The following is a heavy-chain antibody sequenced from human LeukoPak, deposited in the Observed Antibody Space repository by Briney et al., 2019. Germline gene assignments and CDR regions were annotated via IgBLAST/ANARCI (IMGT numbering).Heavy chain of an antibody. CDR3: ARGPYSYDSSGYLRLDY. CDR2: IWFDGSYK. J-gene: IGHJ4*02. Sequence: GGSLRLSCAASGFTFSSYGMHWVRQAPGKGLEWVAVIWFDGSYKYYADSVKGRFTISRDNSKNTLYLQMNSLRAEDTAVYYYARGPYSYDSSGYLRLDYWGQGTLVTVSS. V-gene: IGHV3-33*01. D-gene: IGHD3-22*01. CDR1: GFTFSSYG.